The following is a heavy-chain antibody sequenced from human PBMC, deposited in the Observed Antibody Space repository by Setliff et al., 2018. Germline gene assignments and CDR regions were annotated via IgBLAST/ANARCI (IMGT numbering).Heavy chain of an antibody. CDR1: GGSISNYY. V-gene: IGHV4-4*07. CDR3: ARKGISALSGAFDM. J-gene: IGHJ3*02. CDR2: IYTSGST. D-gene: IGHD1-26*01. Sequence: ASETLSLTCTVSGGSISNYYWSWIRQPAGKGLEWIGRIYTSGSTNYNPSLKSRVIMSVDTSKNQFSLKLSSVTAADTAVYYCARKGISALSGAFDMWGQGTMVT.